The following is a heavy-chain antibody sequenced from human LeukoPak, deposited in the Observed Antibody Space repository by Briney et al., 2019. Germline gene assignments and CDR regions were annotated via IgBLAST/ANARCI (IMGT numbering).Heavy chain of an antibody. Sequence: GRSLRLSCTASGFTFSSYGMHWVRQAPGKGLEWVAVISYDGSNKYYADSVKGRFTISRDNSKNTLYLQMNSLRAEDTAVYYCAKDAGPGSYWGYFDYWSQGTLVTVSS. CDR1: GFTFSSYG. CDR2: ISYDGSNK. V-gene: IGHV3-30*18. D-gene: IGHD3-10*01. J-gene: IGHJ4*02. CDR3: AKDAGPGSYWGYFDY.